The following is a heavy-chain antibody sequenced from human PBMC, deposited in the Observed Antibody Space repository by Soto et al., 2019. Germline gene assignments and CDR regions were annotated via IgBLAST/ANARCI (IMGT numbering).Heavy chain of an antibody. Sequence: GGSLRLSCAASGFTFSSYAMSWVRQAPGKGLEWVAFISYDGGNKKYADSVKGRFTISRDNSKKTLYLQMNSLRAEDTAVFYCAKDRSGYSYGGIDYWGQGTLVTVSS. J-gene: IGHJ4*02. V-gene: IGHV3-30*18. CDR3: AKDRSGYSYGGIDY. CDR1: GFTFSSYA. D-gene: IGHD5-18*01. CDR2: ISYDGGNK.